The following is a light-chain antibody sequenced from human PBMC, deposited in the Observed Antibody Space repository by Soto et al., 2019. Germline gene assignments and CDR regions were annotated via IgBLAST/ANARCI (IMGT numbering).Light chain of an antibody. J-gene: IGLJ2*01. CDR1: SSDVGGYNY. CDR2: DVS. CDR3: SSYTSNTTPVV. V-gene: IGLV2-14*01. Sequence: QSALTQPASVSGSPGQSITISCTGTSSDVGGYNYVSWYQQHPGKAPKLMIYDVSNRPSGVSNRCSGSKSGNTASLTISGLQAEDEADYYCSSYTSNTTPVVFGGGTKLPVL.